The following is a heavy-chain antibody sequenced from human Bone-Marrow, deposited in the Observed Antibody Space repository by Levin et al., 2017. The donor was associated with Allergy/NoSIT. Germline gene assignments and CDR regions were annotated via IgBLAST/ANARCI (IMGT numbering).Heavy chain of an antibody. D-gene: IGHD6-13*01. CDR2: ISWNGGSI. CDR1: GFSFADYG. Sequence: GGSLRLSCAASGFSFADYGMHWVRQAPGKGLEWVSGISWNGGSIGYADSVKGRFTISRDNAKNSLYLQMNSLRPEDTALYYCAKDDGWQQLVPSSDCMNGWGQGPTVTV. J-gene: IGHJ6*02. CDR3: AKDDGWQQLVPSSDCMNG. V-gene: IGHV3-9*01.